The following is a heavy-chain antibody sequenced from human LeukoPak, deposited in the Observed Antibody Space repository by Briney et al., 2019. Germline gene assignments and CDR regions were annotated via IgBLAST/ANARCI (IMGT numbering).Heavy chain of an antibody. V-gene: IGHV1-2*02. CDR3: AREVEQQLATWGY. CDR2: INPNSGGT. Sequence: ASVTVSCKASGYTFTGYYMHWVRQAPGQGLEWMGWINPNSGGTNYAQKFQGRVTMTRDTSISTAYMELSRLRSDDTAVYYCAREVEQQLATWGYWRQGTLVTVSS. J-gene: IGHJ4*02. D-gene: IGHD6-13*01. CDR1: GYTFTGYY.